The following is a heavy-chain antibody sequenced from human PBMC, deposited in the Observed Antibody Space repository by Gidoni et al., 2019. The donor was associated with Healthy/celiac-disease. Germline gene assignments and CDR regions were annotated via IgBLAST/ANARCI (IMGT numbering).Heavy chain of an antibody. CDR2: IYDSGIT. CDR1: GRSISRYY. Sequence: QVQLQESGPGLVKPSETLPLTCTVSGRSISRYYWSWSRQPPGKVLEWIWYIYDSGITNYNPSLKSRDTISVDTSKNQFSLKLISVTAADTAVYYCARCSGPMIGYPEYYYYGMDVWGQGTTVTVSS. V-gene: IGHV4-59*01. D-gene: IGHD3-22*01. J-gene: IGHJ6*02. CDR3: ARCSGPMIGYPEYYYYGMDV.